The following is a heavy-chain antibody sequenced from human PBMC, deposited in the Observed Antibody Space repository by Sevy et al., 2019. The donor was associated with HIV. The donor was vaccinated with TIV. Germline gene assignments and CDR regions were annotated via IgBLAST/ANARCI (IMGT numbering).Heavy chain of an antibody. J-gene: IGHJ4*02. CDR1: GFTFAKYS. Sequence: GGSLRLSCAASGFTFAKYSMSWLRQAPGKGLEWVSTFSFGCGRINYADSVKGRFSISREDSKNTLYLQMNSLRAEDTATYFCAREGCTLPHDYWGQGTLVTVSS. V-gene: IGHV3-23*01. CDR3: AREGCTLPHDY. D-gene: IGHD2-2*01. CDR2: FSFGCGRI.